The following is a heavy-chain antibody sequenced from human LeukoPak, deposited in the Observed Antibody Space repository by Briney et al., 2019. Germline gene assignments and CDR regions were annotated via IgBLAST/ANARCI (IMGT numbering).Heavy chain of an antibody. D-gene: IGHD1-26*01. CDR3: AKDRIVGATDDYYYYGMDV. Sequence: GGSLRLSCAASGSTFSSYGMHWVRQAPGKGLEWVAVISYDGSNKYYADSVKGRFTISRDNSKNTLYLQMNSLRAEDTAVYYCAKDRIVGATDDYYYYGMDVWGQGTTVTVSS. CDR2: ISYDGSNK. CDR1: GSTFSSYG. J-gene: IGHJ6*02. V-gene: IGHV3-30*18.